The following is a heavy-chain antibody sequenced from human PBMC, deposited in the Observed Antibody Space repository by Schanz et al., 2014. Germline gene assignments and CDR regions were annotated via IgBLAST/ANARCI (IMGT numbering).Heavy chain of an antibody. V-gene: IGHV1-69*08. J-gene: IGHJ4*02. CDR3: ARDRLECGAECYSVEVFEI. D-gene: IGHD2-21*01. Sequence: QLQLVQSGAEVKKPGSSVKVSCKLSGGTFSSYTISWMRQAPGQGLEWMGKIIPVLNIATYAQRFQGRVSITADTSTTTAYMELSGLRSEDTAVYYCARDRLECGAECYSVEVFEIWGQGTLDVVSS. CDR1: GGTFSSYT. CDR2: IIPVLNIA.